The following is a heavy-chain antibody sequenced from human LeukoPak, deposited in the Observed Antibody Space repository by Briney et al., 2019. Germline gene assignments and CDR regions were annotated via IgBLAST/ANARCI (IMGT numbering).Heavy chain of an antibody. CDR1: GFTFSSYA. D-gene: IGHD3-9*01. V-gene: IGHV3-30-3*01. J-gene: IGHJ4*02. Sequence: PGGSLRLSCAASGFTFSSYAMHWVRQAPGKGLEWVAVISYDGSNKYYADSVKGRFTISRDNSKNTLYLQMNSLRAEDTAVYYCASIRRDILTGYDLDYWGQGTLVTVSS. CDR2: ISYDGSNK. CDR3: ASIRRDILTGYDLDY.